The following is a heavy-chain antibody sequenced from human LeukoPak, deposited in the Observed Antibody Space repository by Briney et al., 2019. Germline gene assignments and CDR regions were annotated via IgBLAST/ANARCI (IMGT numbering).Heavy chain of an antibody. CDR2: MNPNSGNT. D-gene: IGHD4-17*01. CDR1: AYTFTSYN. Sequence: ASVKDSCKASAYTFTSYNINWVRQATGQEREWMGCMNPNSGNTGYAQKFQSTVTMTRNTSISTAYMELSSLRSEDTAVYYCARVPDYGDYVENWFDPWGQGTLVTVSS. CDR3: ARVPDYGDYVENWFDP. J-gene: IGHJ5*02. V-gene: IGHV1-8*01.